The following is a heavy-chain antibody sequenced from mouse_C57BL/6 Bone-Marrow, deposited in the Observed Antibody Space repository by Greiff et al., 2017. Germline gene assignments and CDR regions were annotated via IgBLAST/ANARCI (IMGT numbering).Heavy chain of an antibody. V-gene: IGHV5-9*01. CDR3: SRQVTTVLATKYFDV. D-gene: IGHD1-1*01. J-gene: IGHJ1*03. Sequence: DVHLVESGGGLVKPGGSLKLSCAASGFTFSSYTMSWVRQTPEKRLQWVAAISGGGGNTYYPDSVKGRFTISRDNDKNILYLQVSSLRSEDTALYYCSRQVTTVLATKYFDVWGTGTTVTVSS. CDR2: ISGGGGNT. CDR1: GFTFSSYT.